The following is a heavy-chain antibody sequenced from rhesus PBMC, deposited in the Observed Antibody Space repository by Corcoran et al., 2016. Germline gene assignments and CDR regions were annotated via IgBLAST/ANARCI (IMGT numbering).Heavy chain of an antibody. CDR3: ARQITGGYYFDY. Sequence: QVQLQQWGEGLVKSSETLSLTCAVYGCSVSGYCWGWFRQPPGQGLQWIGRIRSGGNTNYNPSLKSRVTISIDTSKNQFSLKLTSVTAADTAVYYCARQITGGYYFDYWGQGVLVTVSS. CDR1: GCSVSGYC. J-gene: IGHJ4*01. D-gene: IGHD3-34*01. CDR2: IRSGGNT. V-gene: IGHV4-160*01.